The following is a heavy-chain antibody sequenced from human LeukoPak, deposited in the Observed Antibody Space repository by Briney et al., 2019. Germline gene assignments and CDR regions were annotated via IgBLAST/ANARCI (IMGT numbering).Heavy chain of an antibody. J-gene: IGHJ6*03. Sequence: TSETLSLTCTVSGGSISSGGYYWSWIRQHPGKGLEWIGYIYYSGSTYYNPSLKSRVTISVDTSKNQFSLKLSSVTAADTAVYYCAGGVEWLFSYYYYYMDVWGKGTTVTVSS. CDR2: IYYSGST. V-gene: IGHV4-31*03. CDR3: AGGVEWLFSYYYYYMDV. D-gene: IGHD3-3*01. CDR1: GGSISSGGYY.